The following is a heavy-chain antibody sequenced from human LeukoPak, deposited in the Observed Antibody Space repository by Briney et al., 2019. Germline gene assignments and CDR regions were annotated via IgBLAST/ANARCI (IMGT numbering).Heavy chain of an antibody. CDR2: IIPMCGTT. Sequence: SVKLSCKASGGSFRSYAISWVRQAPGQGLEWMGEIIPMCGTTNYAQKFQGRVTVTTDESTRTAYMELSSLRAEDTAVYYCARGVVVVAALVKDYYYGMDVWGQGTTVSVSS. J-gene: IGHJ6*02. CDR3: ARGVVVVAALVKDYYYGMDV. D-gene: IGHD2-15*01. CDR1: GGSFRSYA. V-gene: IGHV1-69*05.